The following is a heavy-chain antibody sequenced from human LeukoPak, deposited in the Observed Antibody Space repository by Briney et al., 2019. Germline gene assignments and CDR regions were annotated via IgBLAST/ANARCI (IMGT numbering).Heavy chain of an antibody. CDR2: IIPIFGTA. CDR1: GGTFSSYA. D-gene: IGHD1-14*01. Sequence: GASVKVSCKASGGTFSSYAISRVRQAPGQGLEWMGGIIPIFGTANYAQKFQGRVTITADESTSTAYMELSSLRSEDTAVYYCARAGMARINWFDPWGQGTLVTVSS. CDR3: ARAGMARINWFDP. J-gene: IGHJ5*02. V-gene: IGHV1-69*13.